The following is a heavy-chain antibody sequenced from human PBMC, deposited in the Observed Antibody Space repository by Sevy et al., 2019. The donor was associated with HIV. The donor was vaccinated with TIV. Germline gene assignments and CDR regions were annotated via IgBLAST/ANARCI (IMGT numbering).Heavy chain of an antibody. CDR3: ATDSGDYDSGPFDY. D-gene: IGHD3-22*01. Sequence: GGSLRLSCAVSGFTFNNAWMNWVRQAPGTGLQWVGLIKSKIDGETTDYAEPVKGRFTISRDDSKNTLFMQMNSLKIEDTAVYYCATDSGDYDSGPFDYWGPGTLVTVSS. J-gene: IGHJ4*02. CDR1: GFTFNNAW. V-gene: IGHV3-15*01. CDR2: IKSKIDGETT.